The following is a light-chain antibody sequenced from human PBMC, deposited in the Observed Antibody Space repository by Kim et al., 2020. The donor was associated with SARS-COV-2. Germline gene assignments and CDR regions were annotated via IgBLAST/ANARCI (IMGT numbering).Light chain of an antibody. J-gene: IGKJ2*01. CDR1: QSVLSSSNNKNS. CDR3: HQYYSTPYT. V-gene: IGKV4-1*01. Sequence: RATINCKSSQSVLSSSNNKNSVAWYQQKPGQPPTLLIYWASTRESGVPDRFSGSGSGTDFTLTISSLQAEDVAVYYCHQYYSTPYTFGQGTKLEI. CDR2: WAS.